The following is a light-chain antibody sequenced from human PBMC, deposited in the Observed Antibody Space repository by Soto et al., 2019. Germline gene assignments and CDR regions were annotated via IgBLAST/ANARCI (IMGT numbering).Light chain of an antibody. Sequence: DIQLTQSPSFRSASVGARVTITCRASQGISSYLAWYQQKPGKAPKLLIYAASTLQSGVPSRFSGSGSGTEFTLAISSLQPEDFATYFCQQRNSFGQGTRLEIK. J-gene: IGKJ5*01. V-gene: IGKV1-9*01. CDR1: QGISSY. CDR3: QQRNS. CDR2: AAS.